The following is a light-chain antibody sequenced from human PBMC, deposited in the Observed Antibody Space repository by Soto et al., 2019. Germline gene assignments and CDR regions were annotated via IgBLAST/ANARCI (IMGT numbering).Light chain of an antibody. CDR2: AAS. CDR1: QNVNSNY. Sequence: EILLTQSPGTLSLSPVQRASLSCSSSQNVNSNYLPWYQQRPGQAPRLLIYAASSRATGIPDRFGGSGSGTDFALTISRLEPEDFAMYYCQQYGGSPQTFGRGTKVDIK. J-gene: IGKJ1*01. V-gene: IGKV3-20*01. CDR3: QQYGGSPQT.